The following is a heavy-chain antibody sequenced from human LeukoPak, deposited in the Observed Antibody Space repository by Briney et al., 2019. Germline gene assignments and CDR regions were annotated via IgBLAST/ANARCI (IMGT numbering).Heavy chain of an antibody. Sequence: SGPALVKPTQTLTLTCTFSGFSLSTSGMCVSWIRQPPGTALEWLARIDWDDDKYYSTSLKTRLTISKDTSKNQVVLTMTNMDPVDTATYYCARIYNSAVAGTRQDYWGQGTLVTVSS. J-gene: IGHJ4*02. V-gene: IGHV2-70*11. CDR2: IDWDDDK. CDR1: GFSLSTSGMC. D-gene: IGHD6-19*01. CDR3: ARIYNSAVAGTRQDY.